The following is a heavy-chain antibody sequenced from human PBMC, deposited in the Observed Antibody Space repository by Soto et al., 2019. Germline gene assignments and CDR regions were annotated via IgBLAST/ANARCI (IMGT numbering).Heavy chain of an antibody. Sequence: QVQLVQSGAEVKKPGSSVKVSCKASGGTFSSYAISWVRQAPGQGLEWMGGITPIFGTANHAQKFQGRVTITAYESTSTAYMELSSLRSEDTAVYYCARGYCSSTSCYTTLYYYYGMDVWGQGTTVTVSS. D-gene: IGHD2-2*02. V-gene: IGHV1-69*01. J-gene: IGHJ6*02. CDR1: GGTFSSYA. CDR3: ARGYCSSTSCYTTLYYYYGMDV. CDR2: ITPIFGTA.